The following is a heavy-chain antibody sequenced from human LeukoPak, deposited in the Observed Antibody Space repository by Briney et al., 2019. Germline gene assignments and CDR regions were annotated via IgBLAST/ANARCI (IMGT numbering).Heavy chain of an antibody. Sequence: SETLSLTCTVSGYSISSGYYWGWIRQPPGKGLEWIGYIYYSGSTNYKSSLKSRVTISVDTSKNQFSLKLSSVTAADTAVYYCARTTEGGYSYGYFYYYYMDVWGKGTTVTISS. D-gene: IGHD5-18*01. J-gene: IGHJ6*03. CDR1: GYSISSGYY. CDR3: ARTTEGGYSYGYFYYYYMDV. V-gene: IGHV4-61*01. CDR2: IYYSGST.